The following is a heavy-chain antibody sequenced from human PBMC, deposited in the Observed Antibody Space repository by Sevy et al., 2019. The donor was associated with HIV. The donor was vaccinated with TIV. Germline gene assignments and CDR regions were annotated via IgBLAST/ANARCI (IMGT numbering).Heavy chain of an antibody. J-gene: IGHJ6*02. CDR3: ARLNGFEPYSYYALDV. CDR2: IYPGDPAP. D-gene: IGHD5-12*01. CDR1: GYSFTHYW. V-gene: IGHV5-51*01. Sequence: GESLKISCEGSGYSFTHYWIAWVRQIPGKGLEGRGIIYPGDPAPTYSPSFQGRVTISADKSINIAYLQWSRLKASDTAIYYCARLNGFEPYSYYALDVWGQGTTVTVSS.